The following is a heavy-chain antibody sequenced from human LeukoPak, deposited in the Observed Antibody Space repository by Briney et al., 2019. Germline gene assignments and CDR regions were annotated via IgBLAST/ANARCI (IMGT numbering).Heavy chain of an antibody. CDR2: INPNSGGT. Sequence: ASVKVSCKASGYTSTGYYMHWVRQAPGQGLEWMGWINPNSGGTNYAQKFQGRVTMTRDTSISTAYMELSRLRSDDTAVYYCARDRNYYDSSGYGDWGQGTLVTVSS. CDR3: ARDRNYYDSSGYGD. V-gene: IGHV1-2*02. J-gene: IGHJ4*02. D-gene: IGHD3-22*01. CDR1: GYTSTGYY.